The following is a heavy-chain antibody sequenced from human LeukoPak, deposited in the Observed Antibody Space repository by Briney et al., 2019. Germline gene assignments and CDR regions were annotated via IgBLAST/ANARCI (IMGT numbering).Heavy chain of an antibody. Sequence: GGSLRLSCAASGFTFDDYAMHWVRQAPGKGLEWVSLISGDGGSTYYADSVKGRFTISRDNSKNSPYLQMNSLRTEDTALYYCAKDMWRFGELDYDYWGQGTLVTVSS. J-gene: IGHJ4*02. CDR2: ISGDGGST. V-gene: IGHV3-43*02. CDR1: GFTFDDYA. CDR3: AKDMWRFGELDYDY. D-gene: IGHD3-10*01.